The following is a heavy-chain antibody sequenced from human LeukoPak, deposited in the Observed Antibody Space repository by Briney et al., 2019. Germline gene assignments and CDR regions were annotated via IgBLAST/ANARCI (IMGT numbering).Heavy chain of an antibody. Sequence: GSLRLSCAASGFTFSDYYMSWIRQPPGKGLEWIGEINHSGSTNYNPSLKSRVTISVDTSKNQFSLKLSSVTAADTAVYYCARGGNHCSSTSCYRYYYYYGMDVWGKGTTVTVSS. CDR1: GFTFSDYY. J-gene: IGHJ6*04. CDR3: ARGGNHCSSTSCYRYYYYYGMDV. CDR2: INHSGST. V-gene: IGHV4-34*01. D-gene: IGHD2-2*02.